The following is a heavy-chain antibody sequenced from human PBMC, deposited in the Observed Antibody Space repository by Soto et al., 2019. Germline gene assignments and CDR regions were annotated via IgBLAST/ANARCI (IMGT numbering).Heavy chain of an antibody. CDR1: GYTFTSYG. CDR3: ARESTYDILTGYTIYDY. CDR2: ISGYNGNT. J-gene: IGHJ4*02. D-gene: IGHD3-9*01. Sequence: ASVKVSCKASGYTFTSYGISWVRQAPGQGLEWMGWISGYNGNTNYAQKLQGRVTMTTDTSTSTAYMELRSLRSDDTAVYYCARESTYDILTGYTIYDYWGQGTLVTVS. V-gene: IGHV1-18*01.